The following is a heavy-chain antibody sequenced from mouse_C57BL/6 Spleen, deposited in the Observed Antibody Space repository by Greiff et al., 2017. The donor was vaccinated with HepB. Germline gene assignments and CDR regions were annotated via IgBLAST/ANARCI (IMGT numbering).Heavy chain of an antibody. J-gene: IGHJ1*03. Sequence: QVQLQQPGAELVMPGASVKLSCKASGYTFTSYWMHWVKQRPGQGLEWIGEIDPSDSYTNYNQKFKGQSTLTVDKSSSTAYMQLSSLTSEDSAVYYCARITTVVYWYFDVWGTGTTVTVSS. D-gene: IGHD1-1*01. V-gene: IGHV1-69*01. CDR2: IDPSDSYT. CDR3: ARITTVVYWYFDV. CDR1: GYTFTSYW.